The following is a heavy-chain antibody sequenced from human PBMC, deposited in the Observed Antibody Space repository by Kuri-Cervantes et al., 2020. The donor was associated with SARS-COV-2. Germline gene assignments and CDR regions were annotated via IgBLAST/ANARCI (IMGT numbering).Heavy chain of an antibody. J-gene: IGHJ4*02. V-gene: IGHV3-73*01. Sequence: GESLKISCTASGFTFGDYAIHWVRQGSGKGLEWVGRVRGKANNYATAYAASVKGRFTISRDDSKNMAYLQMNSLKTEDTAVYYCTTLIDYWGQGALVTVSS. CDR2: VRGKANNYAT. CDR3: TTLIDY. CDR1: GFTFGDYA.